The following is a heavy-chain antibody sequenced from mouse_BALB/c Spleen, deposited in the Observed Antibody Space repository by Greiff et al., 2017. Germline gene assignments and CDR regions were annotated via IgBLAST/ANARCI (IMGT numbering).Heavy chain of an antibody. V-gene: IGHV3-2*02. CDR2: ISYSDST. J-gene: IGHJ2*01. Sequence: VQLKESGPGLVKPSQSLSLTCTVTGYSITSDYAWNWIRQFPGNKLEWMGYISYSDSTSYNPSLKSRISITRDTSKNQFFLQLNSVTTEDTASYYCARDVLLRVYFDYWGQGTTLTVSS. D-gene: IGHD1-1*01. CDR3: ARDVLLRVYFDY. CDR1: GYSITSDYA.